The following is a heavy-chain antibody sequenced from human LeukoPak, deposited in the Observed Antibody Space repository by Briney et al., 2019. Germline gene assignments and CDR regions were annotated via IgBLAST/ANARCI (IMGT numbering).Heavy chain of an antibody. CDR2: IWYDGSNK. J-gene: IGHJ4*02. V-gene: IGHV3-33*01. Sequence: GGSLRLSCAASGFTFSSYGMHWVRQAPGKGLEWVAVIWYDGSNKYYADSVKGRFTISRDNSKNTLYLQMNSLRAEDTAVYYCARDREDYGADRGLFDYWGQGTLVTVSS. CDR1: GFTFSSYG. D-gene: IGHD4-17*01. CDR3: ARDREDYGADRGLFDY.